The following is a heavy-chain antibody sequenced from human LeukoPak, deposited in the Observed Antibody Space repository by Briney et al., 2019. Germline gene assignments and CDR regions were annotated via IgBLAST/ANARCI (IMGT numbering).Heavy chain of an antibody. CDR3: AKLTWGWLQDY. CDR2: IKQDGSEK. V-gene: IGHV3-7*03. Sequence: GGSLRLFCAASGFTFSSYWMSWVRQAPGKGLEWVANIKQDGSEKYYVDSVKGRFTISRDNAKNSLYLQMNSLRAEDTAVYYCAKLTWGWLQDYWGQGTLVTVSS. D-gene: IGHD5-24*01. J-gene: IGHJ4*02. CDR1: GFTFSSYW.